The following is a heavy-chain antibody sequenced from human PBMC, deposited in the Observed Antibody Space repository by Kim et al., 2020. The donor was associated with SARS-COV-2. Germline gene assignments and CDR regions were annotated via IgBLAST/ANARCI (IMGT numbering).Heavy chain of an antibody. CDR3: ARDPLYGDSPPDY. V-gene: IGHV3-33*01. Sequence: GGSLRLSCAASGFTFSSYGIHWVRQAPGKGLEWVAVIWYDGSNKYYADSVKGRFTISRDNSKNTLYLQMNSLRAEDTAVYYCARDPLYGDSPPDYWGQGTLVTVSS. CDR2: IWYDGSNK. J-gene: IGHJ4*02. CDR1: GFTFSSYG. D-gene: IGHD4-17*01.